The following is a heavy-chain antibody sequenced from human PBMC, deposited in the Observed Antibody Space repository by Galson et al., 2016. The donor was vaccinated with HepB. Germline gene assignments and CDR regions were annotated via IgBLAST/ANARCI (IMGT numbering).Heavy chain of an antibody. V-gene: IGHV3-7*03. J-gene: IGHJ4*02. CDR1: EFTFSNGW. CDR3: VGWFGDLNT. D-gene: IGHD3-10*01. Sequence: SLRLSCAASEFTFSNGWMSWVRQAPGKGLEWVAHINQDGSDIYYVDPVKGRFTISRDKAKKSLHLQLNSLRVDDTALYYCVGWFGDLNTWGQGTLVTVSS. CDR2: INQDGSDI.